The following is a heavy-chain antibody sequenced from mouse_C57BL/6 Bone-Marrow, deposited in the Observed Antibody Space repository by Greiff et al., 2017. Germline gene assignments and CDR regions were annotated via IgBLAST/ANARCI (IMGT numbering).Heavy chain of an antibody. Sequence: QVQLQQSGPGLVQPSQSLSITCTVSGFSLTSYGVHWVRQSPGKGLEWLGVIWGGGSTDYHAAFISRLSISKDNSKSQVFFKMNSLQADDTAIYYCARRAGSWGQGTLVTVSA. J-gene: IGHJ3*02. CDR3: ARRAGS. V-gene: IGHV2-2*01. CDR2: IWGGGST. CDR1: GFSLTSYG.